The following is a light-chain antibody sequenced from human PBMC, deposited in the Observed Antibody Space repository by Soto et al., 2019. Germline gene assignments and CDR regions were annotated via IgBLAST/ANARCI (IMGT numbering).Light chain of an antibody. CDR1: QSVSSN. V-gene: IGKV3-15*01. CDR3: QQHNNWPRT. CDR2: GAS. J-gene: IGKJ1*01. Sequence: EIVMTQSPATLSVSPGERATLSCRASQSVSSNLAWYQQKPGQAPRLLIYGASTRATGIAARFSGSGSGTEFTLTISSLQSEDFAVYYCQQHNNWPRTFGQGTKVDIK.